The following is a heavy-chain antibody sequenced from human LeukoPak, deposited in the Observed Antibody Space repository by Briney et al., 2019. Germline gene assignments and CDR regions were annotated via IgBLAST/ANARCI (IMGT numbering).Heavy chain of an antibody. CDR3: ARGPNKSDGGNSGSAWFDP. CDR1: GYTFTTYD. Sequence: ASVKVSCKASGYTFTTYDINWVRQATGQGLEWMGWMNPNGGNTGYAQKFQGRVTMTRNTSISTAYMELSSLRSEDTAVYYCARGPNKSDGGNSGSAWFDPWGQGTLVTVSS. CDR2: MNPNGGNT. J-gene: IGHJ5*02. D-gene: IGHD4-23*01. V-gene: IGHV1-8*01.